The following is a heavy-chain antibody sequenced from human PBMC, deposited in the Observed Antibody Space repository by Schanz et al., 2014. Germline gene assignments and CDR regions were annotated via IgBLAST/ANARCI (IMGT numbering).Heavy chain of an antibody. J-gene: IGHJ6*03. CDR1: GFNFSNYD. D-gene: IGHD5-12*01. V-gene: IGHV3-30*03. CDR2: IYYNGTNK. Sequence: QVQLVESGGGVVQPGRSLRLSCAASGFNFSNYDIHWVRQAPGKGLEWVALIYYNGTNKYYADSVKGRFTISRDNSQNTLYLQMNTLRTEDTAVYYCARVDSGYDSHLYYYYYYMDVWGKGTTVTVSS. CDR3: ARVDSGYDSHLYYYYYYMDV.